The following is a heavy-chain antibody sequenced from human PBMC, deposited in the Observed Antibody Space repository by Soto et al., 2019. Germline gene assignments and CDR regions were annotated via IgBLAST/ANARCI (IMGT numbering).Heavy chain of an antibody. Sequence: ASVKVSCKASGYTFTSYAMHWVRQAPGQRLEWMGWINAGNGNTKYSQKFQGRVTITRDTSASTAYMELSSLRSEDTAVYYCVRELDNWNDRMPYYYYYMDVWGKGTTVTVSS. CDR2: INAGNGNT. J-gene: IGHJ6*03. CDR3: VRELDNWNDRMPYYYYYMDV. CDR1: GYTFTSYA. D-gene: IGHD1-1*01. V-gene: IGHV1-3*01.